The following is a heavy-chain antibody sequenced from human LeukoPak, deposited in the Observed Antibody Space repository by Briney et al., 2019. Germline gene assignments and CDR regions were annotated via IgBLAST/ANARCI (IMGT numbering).Heavy chain of an antibody. J-gene: IGHJ4*02. CDR2: IKPDGSEE. V-gene: IGHV3-7*01. Sequence: GGSLRLSCAASGFTFSNYWLSWVRQAPGKGLEWVANIKPDGSEEYYVDSMKGRFTVSRDNARNSLYLQMNSLRAEDTAVYYCATEKFDYWGQGTLVTVSS. CDR3: ATEKFDY. CDR1: GFTFSNYW.